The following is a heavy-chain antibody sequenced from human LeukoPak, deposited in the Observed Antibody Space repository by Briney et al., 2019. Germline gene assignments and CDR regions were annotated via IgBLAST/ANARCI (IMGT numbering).Heavy chain of an antibody. CDR3: ARSLPYGTTWYGRSDF. CDR1: GFPFNAYW. CDR2: IRQDGDTK. J-gene: IGHJ4*02. V-gene: IGHV3-7*03. D-gene: IGHD6-13*01. Sequence: GGCLRLSRAASGFPFNAYWMTWVRQAPGKGLEWVANIRQDGDTKYYVDSVKGRFTISRDNAMNSLYLQMNSLRAEDTAIYYCARSLPYGTTWYGRSDFWGQGTLVTVSS.